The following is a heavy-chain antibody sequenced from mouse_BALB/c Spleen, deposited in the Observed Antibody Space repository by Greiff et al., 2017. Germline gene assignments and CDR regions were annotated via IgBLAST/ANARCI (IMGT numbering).Heavy chain of an antibody. D-gene: IGHD4-1*01. CDR3: ARGGFTGTFAY. V-gene: IGHV1-55*01. CDR1: GYTFTSYW. Sequence: QVQLQQPGAGLVKPGTSVKLSCKASGYTFTSYWINWVQLRPGQGLEWIGGVYPGSGSTNYNEKFKSKATLTVDTSSSTAYMQLSSLASEDSALYYCARGGFTGTFAYWGQGTLVTVSA. J-gene: IGHJ3*01. CDR2: VYPGSGST.